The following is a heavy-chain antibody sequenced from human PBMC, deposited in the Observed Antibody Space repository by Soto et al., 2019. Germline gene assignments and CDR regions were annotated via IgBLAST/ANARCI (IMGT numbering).Heavy chain of an antibody. CDR3: ARPIRYYDVSRDYPPVDY. CDR1: GGSFSSYA. Sequence: QVQLVQSGAEVKKPGSSVKVSCKAPGGSFSSYAINWVRQAPGQELEWMGGIIPMSATRTYAQKFQDRVTITADESSTTVYMELSSLQSEETAVYYCARPIRYYDVSRDYPPVDYWGQGTLVTVSS. D-gene: IGHD3-3*01. J-gene: IGHJ4*02. CDR2: IIPMSATR. V-gene: IGHV1-69*01.